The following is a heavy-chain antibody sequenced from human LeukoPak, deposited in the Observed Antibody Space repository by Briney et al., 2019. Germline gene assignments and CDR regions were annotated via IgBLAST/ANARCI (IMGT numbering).Heavy chain of an antibody. Sequence: SLRLSCAASGFTFDDYALHWVRQAPGKGLEWVSGITWNSGNIGYADSVKGRFTISRDNAKNSLYLQMNSLRAEDTALYYCAKDYYYGSGSYYSFHYYGMDVWGQGTTVTVSS. D-gene: IGHD3-10*01. CDR3: AKDYYYGSGSYYSFHYYGMDV. CDR2: ITWNSGNI. V-gene: IGHV3-9*01. CDR1: GFTFDDYA. J-gene: IGHJ6*02.